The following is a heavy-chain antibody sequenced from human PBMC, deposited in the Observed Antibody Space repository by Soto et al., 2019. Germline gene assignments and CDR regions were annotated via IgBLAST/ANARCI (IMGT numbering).Heavy chain of an antibody. J-gene: IGHJ4*02. D-gene: IGHD3-22*01. CDR3: ARGVDISGYYPFDY. V-gene: IGHV4-59*11. Sequence: SETLSLTCTVSCVSISSHEWSWICHPLGKSLEWIGYIYYSGSTNYITSLKSRVTISVDTSKNQFSLKLSSVTAADTAVYYCARGVDISGYYPFDYWGQGTLVTVSS. CDR2: IYYSGST. CDR1: CVSISSHE.